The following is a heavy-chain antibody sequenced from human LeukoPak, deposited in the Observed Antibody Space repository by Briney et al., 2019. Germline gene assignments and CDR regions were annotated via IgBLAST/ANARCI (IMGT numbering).Heavy chain of an antibody. D-gene: IGHD3-22*01. J-gene: IGHJ4*02. CDR1: GFTFSSYA. CDR3: AKRGYYDSSGYFDY. V-gene: IGHV3-23*01. Sequence: GGSLRLSCAASGFTFSSYAMSWVRQAPGKGLEWVSAISGSGGSTYYADSVKGRFTISRDNSKNTLYLQMNSLSAEDTAVYYCAKRGYYDSSGYFDYWGQGTLVTVSS. CDR2: ISGSGGST.